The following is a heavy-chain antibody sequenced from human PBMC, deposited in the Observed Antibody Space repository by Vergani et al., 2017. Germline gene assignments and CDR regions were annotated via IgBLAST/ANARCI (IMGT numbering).Heavy chain of an antibody. CDR1: GDSISSGVYY. V-gene: IGHV4-31*03. CDR3: ARMGGYDEGDAFRIGYFDS. Sequence: QVQLQESGPGLVKPSQTLSLTCSVSGDSISSGVYYWNWIRQHPGKGLEWIGYIYSTGSTHHNPSLRRRINMSVDKSKNQFSLKLNSVTAADTAMYYGARMGGYDEGDAFRIGYFDSWGPGILVTVSS. D-gene: IGHD3-22*01. J-gene: IGHJ4*02. CDR2: IYSTGST.